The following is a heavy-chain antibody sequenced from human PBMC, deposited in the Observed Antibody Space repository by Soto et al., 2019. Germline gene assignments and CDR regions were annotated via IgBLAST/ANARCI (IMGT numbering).Heavy chain of an antibody. CDR1: GGSFSGYY. CDR3: ARVEGLIYDFWSGYLNWFDP. J-gene: IGHJ5*02. Sequence: PSETLSLTCAVYGGSFSGYYWSWIRQPPGKGLEWIGEINHSGSTNYNPSLKSRVTISVDTSKNQFSLKLSSVTAADTAVYYCARVEGLIYDFWSGYLNWFDPWGQGTLVTVSS. V-gene: IGHV4-34*01. CDR2: INHSGST. D-gene: IGHD3-3*01.